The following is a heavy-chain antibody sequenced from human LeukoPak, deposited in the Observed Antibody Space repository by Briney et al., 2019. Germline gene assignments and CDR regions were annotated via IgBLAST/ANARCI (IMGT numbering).Heavy chain of an antibody. V-gene: IGHV1-69*06. CDR1: GGTFSSYA. D-gene: IGHD3-10*01. Sequence: GASVKVSCKASGGTFSSYAISWVRQAPGQGLEWMGGIIPIFGTANYAQKFQGRVTITADKSTSTAYMELSSLRSEDTAVYYCARGITMVRGAWFDPWGQGTLVTVSS. CDR3: ARGITMVRGAWFDP. CDR2: IIPIFGTA. J-gene: IGHJ5*02.